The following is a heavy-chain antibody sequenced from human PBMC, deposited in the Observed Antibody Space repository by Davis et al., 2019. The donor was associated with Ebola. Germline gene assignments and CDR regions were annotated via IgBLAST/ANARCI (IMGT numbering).Heavy chain of an antibody. J-gene: IGHJ6*02. CDR1: GFTFSSYW. D-gene: IGHD1-26*01. V-gene: IGHV3-74*01. CDR3: ARGHRRSTYYYYGMDV. CDR2: INSDGSST. Sequence: GESLKISCAASGFTFSSYWMHWVRQAPGKGLVWVSRINSDGSSTSYADSVKGRFTISRDNAKNSLYLQMNSLRAEDTALYHCARGHRRSTYYYYGMDVWGQGTTVTVSS.